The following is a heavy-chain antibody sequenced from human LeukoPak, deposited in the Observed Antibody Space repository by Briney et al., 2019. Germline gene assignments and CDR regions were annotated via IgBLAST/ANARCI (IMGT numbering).Heavy chain of an antibody. J-gene: IGHJ1*01. CDR2: IIPIFGTA. CDR1: GYTFTSYY. D-gene: IGHD3-22*01. Sequence: GASVKVSCKASGYTFTSYYMHWLRQAPGQGLEWMGRIIPIFGTANYAQKFQGRVTITTDESTSTAYMELSSLRSEDTAVYYCARDYYDSSGSDWGQGTLVTVSS. CDR3: ARDYYDSSGSD. V-gene: IGHV1-69*05.